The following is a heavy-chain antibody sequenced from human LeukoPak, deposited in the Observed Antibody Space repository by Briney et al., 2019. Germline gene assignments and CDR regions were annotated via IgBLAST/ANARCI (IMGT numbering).Heavy chain of an antibody. J-gene: IGHJ4*02. V-gene: IGHV3-21*01. CDR1: GFTFSSYS. CDR3: AREDIPPGPTVPNSMIDY. D-gene: IGHD4-17*01. CDR2: ISSSSSYI. Sequence: GGSLRLSCAASGFTFSSYSMNWVRQAPGKGLEWVSSISSSSSYIYYADSVKGRFTISRDNAKNSLYLQMTSLRAEDTAVYYCAREDIPPGPTVPNSMIDYWGQGTLVTVSS.